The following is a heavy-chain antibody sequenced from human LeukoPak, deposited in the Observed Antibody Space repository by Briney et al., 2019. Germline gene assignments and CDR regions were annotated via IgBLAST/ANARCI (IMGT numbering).Heavy chain of an antibody. D-gene: IGHD2-21*02. V-gene: IGHV3-53*01. CDR3: AKVWDHIVVVTAIDY. CDR2: IYSGGST. CDR1: GFTVSDNY. J-gene: IGHJ4*02. Sequence: GGSLRLSCAVSGFTVSDNYMTWVRQAPGKGLEWVSVIYSGGSTYYADSVTGRFTISRDNSKNTLYLQTNSLRVEDTAVYYCAKVWDHIVVVTAIDYWGQGTLVTVSS.